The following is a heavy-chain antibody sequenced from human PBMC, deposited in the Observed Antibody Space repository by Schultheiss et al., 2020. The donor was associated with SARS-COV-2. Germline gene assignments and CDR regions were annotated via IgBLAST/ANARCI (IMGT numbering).Heavy chain of an antibody. D-gene: IGHD5-18*01. CDR3: ARDRSGGGYGTDYGMDV. J-gene: IGHJ6*02. V-gene: IGHV4-4*07. CDR1: GGSISTYY. Sequence: SETLSLTCNVSGGSISTYYWTWIRQPAGKGLEWIGRFYTSGSSNYNPSLKSRVTISVDTSKNQFSLKLSSVTAADAAVYYCARDRSGGGYGTDYGMDVWGQGTTVTVSS. CDR2: FYTSGSS.